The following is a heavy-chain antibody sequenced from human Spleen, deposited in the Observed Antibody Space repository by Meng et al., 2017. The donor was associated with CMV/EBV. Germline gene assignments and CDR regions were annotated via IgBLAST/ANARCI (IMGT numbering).Heavy chain of an antibody. Sequence: SETLSLTCAVYGGSFSGYYWSWIRQPPGKGLGWIGEINHSGSTNYNPSLKSRVTISVDTSKNQFSLKLSSLTAADTVVYYCARGRQIVVVPASTGSRIYGMDVWGQGTTVTVSS. V-gene: IGHV4-34*01. CDR2: INHSGST. D-gene: IGHD2-2*01. CDR3: ARGRQIVVVPASTGSRIYGMDV. J-gene: IGHJ6*02. CDR1: GGSFSGYY.